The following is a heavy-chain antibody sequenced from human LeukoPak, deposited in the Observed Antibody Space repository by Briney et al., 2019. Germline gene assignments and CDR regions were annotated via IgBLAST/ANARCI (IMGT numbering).Heavy chain of an antibody. CDR1: GYTFTGYY. V-gene: IGHV1-2*02. D-gene: IGHD3-10*01. J-gene: IGHJ6*03. Sequence: ASVKVSCKASGYTFTGYYMHWVRQAPGQGLEWLGWINPNSGGTNYAQKFQGRVTMTRDTSISTAYMELSRLRSDDTAVYYCARARSGSDYYYYYMDVWGKGTTVTVSS. CDR2: INPNSGGT. CDR3: ARARSGSDYYYYYMDV.